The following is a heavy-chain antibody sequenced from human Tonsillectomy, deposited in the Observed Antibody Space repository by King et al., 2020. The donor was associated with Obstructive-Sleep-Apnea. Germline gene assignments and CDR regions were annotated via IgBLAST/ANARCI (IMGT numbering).Heavy chain of an antibody. V-gene: IGHV3-48*02. CDR3: ARLVDEYGDYVNWFFDL. Sequence: QLVQSGGVLVQPGGSLRLSCVASGFTFRSYSMNWVRQAPGKGLEWVSHITSDGSTRFYADSVKGRFTISRDNVKNSLYLQMNSLRDEDTAIYYCARLVDEYGDYVNWFFDLWGRGTLAT. CDR1: GFTFRSYS. D-gene: IGHD4-17*01. CDR2: ITSDGSTR. J-gene: IGHJ2*01.